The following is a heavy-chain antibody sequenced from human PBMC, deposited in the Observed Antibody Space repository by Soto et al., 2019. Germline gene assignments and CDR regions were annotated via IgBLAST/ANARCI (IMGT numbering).Heavy chain of an antibody. V-gene: IGHV4-61*01. CDR1: GDSVSSGTCY. CDR3: ARARCSATSCYTGYYYGMDV. J-gene: IGHJ6*02. Sequence: QVQLQESGPGLVKPSETLSLTCTVSGDSVSSGTCYWSWIRQPPGKRLEWIGYIYYSGTTNYNPSLKSRVTISLNTSKNQFSLKLSSVTAADTAVYYCARARCSATSCYTGYYYGMDVWGQGTTVTVSS. D-gene: IGHD2-2*02. CDR2: IYYSGTT.